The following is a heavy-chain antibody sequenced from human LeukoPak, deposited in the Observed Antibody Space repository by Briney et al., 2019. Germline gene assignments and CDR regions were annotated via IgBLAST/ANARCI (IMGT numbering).Heavy chain of an antibody. CDR2: ITSGGDYI. V-gene: IGHV3-21*01. J-gene: IGHJ4*02. CDR1: GFTFNTFN. Sequence: GGSLRLSCAASGFTFNTFNMNWVRQAPGKGLEWVSSITSGGDYIYYADSVKGRFTTSRDNAKNSLSLQLNSLRAEDTAVYYCARGHYDVLAASYKWTPDYWGQGTPVTVSS. D-gene: IGHD3-9*01. CDR3: ARGHYDVLAASYKWTPDY.